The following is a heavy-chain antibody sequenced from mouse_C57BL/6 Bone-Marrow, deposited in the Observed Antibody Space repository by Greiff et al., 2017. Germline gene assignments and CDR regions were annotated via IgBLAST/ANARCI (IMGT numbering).Heavy chain of an antibody. D-gene: IGHD1-1*01. CDR2: IYPRSGNT. J-gene: IGHJ1*03. CDR1: GYTFTSYG. CDR3: ARGYGSNWYFDV. Sequence: QVQLQQSGAELARPGASVKLSCKASGYTFTSYGISWVKQRTGQGLEWIGEIYPRSGNTYYNEKFKGKATLTADKSSSTAYMELRSLTSEDSAVYFCARGYGSNWYFDVWGTGTTVTVSS. V-gene: IGHV1-81*01.